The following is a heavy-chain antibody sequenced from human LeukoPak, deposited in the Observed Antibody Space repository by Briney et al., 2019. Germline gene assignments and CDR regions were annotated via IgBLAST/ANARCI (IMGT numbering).Heavy chain of an antibody. CDR2: ISISGSTR. J-gene: IGHJ4*02. D-gene: IGHD2-8*01. V-gene: IGHV3-11*01. CDR1: GHSLSGYY. Sequence: PGGSLRHSCAPPGHSLSGYYMSGIRQAPGRGLEWVSYISISGSTRYYAESVKGRFTISTDNARNSLYLQMNSLRAEDTAVYYCVSGSNGHPPDYGGQGPLVTVSS. CDR3: VSGSNGHPPDY.